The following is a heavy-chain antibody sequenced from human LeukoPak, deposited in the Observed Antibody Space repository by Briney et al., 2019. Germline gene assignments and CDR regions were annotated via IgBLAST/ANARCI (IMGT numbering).Heavy chain of an antibody. J-gene: IGHJ4*02. D-gene: IGHD3-22*01. CDR3: ARGPPRGSGYYRPPYYFDY. V-gene: IGHV4-34*01. CDR1: GGSFSGYY. Sequence: SETLSLTCAVYGGSFSGYYWSWIRQPPGKGLEWIGEINHSGSTNYNPSLKSRVTISVDTSKNQFSLKLSSVTAADTAVYYCARGPPRGSGYYRPPYYFDYWGQGTLVTVSS. CDR2: INHSGST.